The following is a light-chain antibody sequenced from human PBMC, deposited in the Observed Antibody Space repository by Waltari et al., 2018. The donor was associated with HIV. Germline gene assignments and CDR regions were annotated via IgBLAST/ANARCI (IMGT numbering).Light chain of an antibody. V-gene: IGKV3-20*01. CDR3: QQYGGSPPIT. CDR2: GAS. J-gene: IGKJ5*01. Sequence: EIVLTQSPGTLSLSPGERATLSCRASQSVSSNYLAWYQQKPGQAPRRLIYGASSRATGIPDMFSGSGSGTDFTLTISRLEPEDFAVYYCQQYGGSPPITFGQGTRLEIK. CDR1: QSVSSNY.